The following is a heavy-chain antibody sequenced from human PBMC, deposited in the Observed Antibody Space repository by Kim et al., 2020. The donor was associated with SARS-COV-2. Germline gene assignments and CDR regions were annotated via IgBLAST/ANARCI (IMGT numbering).Heavy chain of an antibody. J-gene: IGHJ3*02. CDR3: ARGRMVRGVIRRSAFDI. Sequence: FQGRVTISADESTSTAYMELSSLRSEDTAVYYCARGRMVRGVIRRSAFDIWGQGTMVTVSS. V-gene: IGHV1-69*01. D-gene: IGHD3-10*01.